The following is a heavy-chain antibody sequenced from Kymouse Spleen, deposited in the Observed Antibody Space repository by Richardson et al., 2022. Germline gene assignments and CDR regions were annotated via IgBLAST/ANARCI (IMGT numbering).Heavy chain of an antibody. CDR1: GFTFSNAW. CDR3: TLLRYFDWFLFDY. J-gene: IGHJ4*02. D-gene: IGHD3-9*01. CDR2: IKSKTDGGTT. Sequence: EVQLVESGGGLVKPGGSLRLSCAASGFTFSNAWMSWVRQAPGKGLEWVGRIKSKTDGGTTDYAAPVKGRFTISRDDSKNTLYLQMNSLKTEDTAVYYCTLLRYFDWFLFDYWGQGTLVTVSS. V-gene: IGHV3-15*01.